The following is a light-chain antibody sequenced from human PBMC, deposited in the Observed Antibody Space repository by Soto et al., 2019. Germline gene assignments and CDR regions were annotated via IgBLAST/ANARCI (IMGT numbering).Light chain of an antibody. Sequence: DIQMTQSPSSLSAPVGDRVTFTCRASRGITNHLAWYQQKPGKVPKLLIYAASTLQSGVPSRFSGSGSGTDFTLTISSLQPEDVATYFCLTYNSGLWTFGQGTKVEIK. CDR2: AAS. J-gene: IGKJ1*01. V-gene: IGKV1-27*01. CDR1: RGITNH. CDR3: LTYNSGLWT.